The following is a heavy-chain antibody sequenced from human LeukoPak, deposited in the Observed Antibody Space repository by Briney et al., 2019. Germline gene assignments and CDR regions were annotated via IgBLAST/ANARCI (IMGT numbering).Heavy chain of an antibody. CDR3: AELGITMIGGV. J-gene: IGHJ6*04. Sequence: PGGSLRLSCAASGFTFSSYEMNWVRQAPGKGLEWVSYISSSGSTIYYADSVKGRFTISRDNAKNSLYLQMNSPRAEDTAVYYCAELGITMIGGVRGKGTTVTISS. CDR1: GFTFSSYE. CDR2: ISSSGSTI. V-gene: IGHV3-48*03. D-gene: IGHD3-10*02.